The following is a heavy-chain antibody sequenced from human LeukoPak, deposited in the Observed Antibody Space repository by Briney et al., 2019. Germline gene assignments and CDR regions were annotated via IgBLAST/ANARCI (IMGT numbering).Heavy chain of an antibody. Sequence: GGSLRLSCAASGFSFSYSAIYWVRQSSGRGLEWVGRIRSTAGTYATIYAASTKGRFTISRDDSSHSAYLQMNSLKTEDTAVYYCTAATRGNDVFNIWGQGTMVIVSS. D-gene: IGHD3-10*01. J-gene: IGHJ3*02. CDR2: IRSTAGTYAT. CDR1: GFSFSYSA. V-gene: IGHV3-73*01. CDR3: TAATRGNDVFNI.